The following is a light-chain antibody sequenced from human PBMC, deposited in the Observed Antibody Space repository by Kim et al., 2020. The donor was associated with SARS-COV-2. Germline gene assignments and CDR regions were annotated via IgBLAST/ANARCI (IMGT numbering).Light chain of an antibody. CDR2: GKD. CDR3: NSRDSNDNVV. J-gene: IGLJ2*01. Sequence: VALGQTVRITCQGDSLRSYYATWYQQKPGQAPKLVLYGKDNRPSGIPDRFSGSSSGNTASLTITGTQAGDEADYYCNSRDSNDNVVFGGGSKVTVL. V-gene: IGLV3-19*01. CDR1: SLRSYY.